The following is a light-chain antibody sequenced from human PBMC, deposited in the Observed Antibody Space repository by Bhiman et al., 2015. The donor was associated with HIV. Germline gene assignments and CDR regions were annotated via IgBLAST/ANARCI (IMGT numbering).Light chain of an antibody. CDR1: SSNIGAGYD. J-gene: IGLJ2*01. CDR3: QSYDSSLSGLWV. V-gene: IGLV1-40*01. CDR2: GYI. Sequence: QSVLTQPPSVSGAPGQRVTISCTGNSSNIGAGYDVHWYQQLPGTAPKLLIYGYINRPSGVPDRFSGSKSGTSASLAITGLQAEDEADYYCQSYDSSLSGLWVFGGGTKLTVL.